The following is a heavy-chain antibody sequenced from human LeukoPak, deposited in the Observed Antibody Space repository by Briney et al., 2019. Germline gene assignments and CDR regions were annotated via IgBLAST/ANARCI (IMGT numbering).Heavy chain of an antibody. CDR2: VTGSGGST. J-gene: IGHJ4*02. CDR3: AKKSVAAIPPIY. CDR1: GFTFSSYA. V-gene: IGHV3-23*01. Sequence: PGGSLRLSCAVSGFTFSSYAMSWVRQAPGKGLEWVAGVTGSGGSTYYADSVKGRFTISRNNSKNTLYLQMNSLRAEDTAVYYCAKKSVAAIPPIYWGQGTLVTVSS. D-gene: IGHD2-21*02.